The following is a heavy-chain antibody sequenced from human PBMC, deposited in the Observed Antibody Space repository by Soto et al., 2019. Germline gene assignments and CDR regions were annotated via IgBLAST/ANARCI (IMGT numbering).Heavy chain of an antibody. D-gene: IGHD3-3*01. Sequence: ASVKVSCKASGYTFTGYYMRWVRQAPGQGFEWMGWINPNSGGTNYAQKFQGRVTMTRDTSISTAYMELSRLRSDDTAVYYCARLTGPTIFAVVIIPYWGQGTLVTVAS. CDR2: INPNSGGT. CDR3: ARLTGPTIFAVVIIPY. V-gene: IGHV1-2*02. CDR1: GYTFTGYY. J-gene: IGHJ4*02.